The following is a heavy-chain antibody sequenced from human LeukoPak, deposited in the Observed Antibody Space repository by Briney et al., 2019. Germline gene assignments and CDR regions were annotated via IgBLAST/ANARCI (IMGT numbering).Heavy chain of an antibody. CDR1: GFTFSTYA. CDR3: AREGNSRWGELSP. D-gene: IGHD3-16*02. CDR2: IWFDGSEK. Sequence: GGSLRLSCAASGFTFSTYAIHWVRQAPGKGLEWVAVIWFDGSEKYYADSVKGRFINSRDNSKSTSNLQLNSLRAEDTAVYYCAREGNSRWGELSPWGQGTLVTVSS. V-gene: IGHV3-33*01. J-gene: IGHJ1*01.